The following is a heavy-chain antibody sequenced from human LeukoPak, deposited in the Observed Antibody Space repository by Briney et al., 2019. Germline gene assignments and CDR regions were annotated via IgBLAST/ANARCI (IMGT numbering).Heavy chain of an antibody. CDR2: IRDDGKDK. D-gene: IGHD3-22*01. Sequence: PGGSLRLSCAASGFTFSGYGMHWVRQAPGKGLEWVGFIRDDGKDKKYADFVKGRFTISRDNSDNILYLQMNSLRVEDTAVYYCAKDQSHHDSSGSLYDPWGHGSLVTVPS. V-gene: IGHV3-30*02. CDR1: GFTFSGYG. J-gene: IGHJ5*02. CDR3: AKDQSHHDSSGSLYDP.